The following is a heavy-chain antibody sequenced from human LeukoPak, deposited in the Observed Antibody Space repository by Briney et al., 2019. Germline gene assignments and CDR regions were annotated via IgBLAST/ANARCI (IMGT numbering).Heavy chain of an antibody. J-gene: IGHJ4*02. CDR2: IYYSGST. CDR1: GGSISTGDYY. D-gene: IGHD6-19*01. V-gene: IGHV4-30-4*01. Sequence: SETLSLTCTVSGGSISTGDYYWSWIRQPPGKGLEWIGYIYYSGSTYYNPSLKSRVTISVDTSKNQFSLKLNSVTAADTAMYYCAGTGIAVAWGQGTLVTVSS. CDR3: AGTGIAVA.